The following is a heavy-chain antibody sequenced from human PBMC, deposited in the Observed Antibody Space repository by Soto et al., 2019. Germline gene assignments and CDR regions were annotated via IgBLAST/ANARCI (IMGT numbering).Heavy chain of an antibody. CDR1: GGSISSGGYS. CDR3: ARVQEY. J-gene: IGHJ4*02. V-gene: IGHV4-30-2*01. CDR2: MYHSGST. Sequence: SETLSLTCAVSGGSISSGGYSWSWIRQPPGKGLEWIGYMYHSGSTYYNPSLKSRVTISIDRSKNQFSLKLSSVTAADTAVCYCARVQEYWGQGILVTVSS. D-gene: IGHD1-1*01.